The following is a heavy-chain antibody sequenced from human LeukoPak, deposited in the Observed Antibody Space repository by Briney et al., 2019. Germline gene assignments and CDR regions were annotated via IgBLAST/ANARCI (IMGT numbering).Heavy chain of an antibody. CDR3: VRDLGGPDY. J-gene: IGHJ4*02. V-gene: IGHV3-74*01. Sequence: GESLSLSCIASGFSFSSYWLHWVRQPPGKGLECVSRIYNDETTTNYADSVKGRFTISRDNAKNTLYLQMNSLRAEDTAVYYCVRDLGGPDYWGQGTLVTVSS. CDR1: GFSFSSYW. D-gene: IGHD3-10*01. CDR2: IYNDETTT.